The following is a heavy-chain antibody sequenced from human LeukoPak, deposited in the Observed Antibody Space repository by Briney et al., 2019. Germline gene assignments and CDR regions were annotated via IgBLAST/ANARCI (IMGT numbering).Heavy chain of an antibody. Sequence: PSETLSRTCTVSGGSISSYYWSWIRQPPGKGLEWIGYMYYSGSTTYNPSLKSRVTISVDTSKNQLSLKLSSVTAADTAVYYCARDKQPGDYWGQGTLVTVSS. CDR2: MYYSGST. J-gene: IGHJ4*02. D-gene: IGHD5-18*01. V-gene: IGHV4-59*01. CDR3: ARDKQPGDY. CDR1: GGSISSYY.